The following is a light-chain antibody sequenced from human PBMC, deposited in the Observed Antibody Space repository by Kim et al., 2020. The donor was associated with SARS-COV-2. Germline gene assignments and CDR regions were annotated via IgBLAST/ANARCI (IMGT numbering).Light chain of an antibody. CDR1: QDISIY. CDR2: EAS. V-gene: IGKV1-16*02. CDR3: LQYNTYPPT. J-gene: IGKJ3*01. Sequence: DIQMTQSPSSLSASVGDRVTITCRASQDISIYLAWFQQKPGKAPKSLIYEASSLLRGVPSKFSARGSGTDFTLTISSLQPEDFATYYCLQYNTYPPTFGPGTKVDIK.